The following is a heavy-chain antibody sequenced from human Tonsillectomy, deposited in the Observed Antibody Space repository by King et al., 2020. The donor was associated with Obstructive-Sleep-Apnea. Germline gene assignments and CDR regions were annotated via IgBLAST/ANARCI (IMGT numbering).Heavy chain of an antibody. D-gene: IGHD5-18*01. CDR2: ISGSGGST. CDR3: AKVKDTAMPAGGPDY. CDR1: GFTFSSYA. Sequence: VQLVESGGGLVQPGGSLRLSCAASGFTFSSYAMSWVRQAPGKGLELVSSISGSGGSTYYADSVKVRFTISRDNSKNTLYLQMNSLRAAETAVYYCAKVKDTAMPAGGPDYWGQGTLVTVSS. J-gene: IGHJ4*02. V-gene: IGHV3-23*04.